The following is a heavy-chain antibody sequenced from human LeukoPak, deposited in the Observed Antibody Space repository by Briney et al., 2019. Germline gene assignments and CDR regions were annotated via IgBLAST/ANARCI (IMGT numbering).Heavy chain of an antibody. CDR2: IYYSGST. Sequence: SETLSLTCTVSGGSISSYYWSWIRQPPGKGLEWIGYIYYSGSTNYNPSLKSRVTISVDTSKNQFSLKLSSVTAADTAVYYCASTAFLGMPVDYWGQGTLVTVSS. J-gene: IGHJ4*02. D-gene: IGHD7-27*01. CDR3: ASTAFLGMPVDY. V-gene: IGHV4-59*12. CDR1: GGSISSYY.